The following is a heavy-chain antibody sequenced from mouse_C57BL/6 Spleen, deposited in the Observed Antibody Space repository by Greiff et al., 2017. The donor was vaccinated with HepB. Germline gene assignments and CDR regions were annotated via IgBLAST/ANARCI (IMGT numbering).Heavy chain of an antibody. J-gene: IGHJ4*01. V-gene: IGHV5-17*01. CDR3: ARGLRYAMDY. CDR2: ISSGSSTI. Sequence: DVQLQESGGGLVKPGGSLKLSCAASGFTFSDYGMHWVRQAPEKGLEWVAYISSGSSTIYYADTVKGRFTISRDNAKNTLFLQMTSLRSEDTAMYYCARGLRYAMDYWGQGTSVTVSS. CDR1: GFTFSDYG. D-gene: IGHD1-1*01.